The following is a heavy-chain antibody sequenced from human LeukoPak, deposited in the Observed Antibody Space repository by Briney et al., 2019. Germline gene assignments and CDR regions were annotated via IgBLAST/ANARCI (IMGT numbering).Heavy chain of an antibody. CDR3: ARGSGTYYVYNWFHP. J-gene: IGHJ5*02. D-gene: IGHD3-10*01. Sequence: PSETLSLTCTVSGGSISSNSYYWGWIRQPPGKGLEWVGSIHYSGSTYYNPSLKSRATMSVDTPKNQFSLRLSSVTAADTAMYYCARGSGTYYVYNWFHPWGQGTLVTVSS. V-gene: IGHV4-39*07. CDR2: IHYSGST. CDR1: GGSISSNSYY.